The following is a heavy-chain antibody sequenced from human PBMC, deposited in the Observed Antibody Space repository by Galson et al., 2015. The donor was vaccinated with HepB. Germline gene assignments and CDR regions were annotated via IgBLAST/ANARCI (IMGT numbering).Heavy chain of an antibody. V-gene: IGHV1-18*04. Sequence: VKVSCKASGYIFPRHGISWVREAPGQGLEWMGWISAYNGHTKHAQKFQGRVTMTTDTSTSTAYMELGSLTSDDTAVYYCARNTGVGGMDVWGQGTTVTVS. J-gene: IGHJ6*02. CDR2: ISAYNGHT. CDR3: ARNTGVGGMDV. CDR1: GYIFPRHG. D-gene: IGHD3-16*01.